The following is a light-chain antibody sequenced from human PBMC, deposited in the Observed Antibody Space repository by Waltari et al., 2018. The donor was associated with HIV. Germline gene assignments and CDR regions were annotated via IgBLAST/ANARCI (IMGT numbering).Light chain of an antibody. CDR2: AAS. Sequence: DIQMTQSPSSLSVSVGDRVTITCRASQRISTYLNWYQHKPGKATKLLIYAASSLQSGVPSRFSGRGAGTDFTLTISSLQPEDCATYYCQQSYTTLGITFGQGTRLEIK. V-gene: IGKV1-39*01. CDR1: QRISTY. CDR3: QQSYTTLGIT. J-gene: IGKJ5*01.